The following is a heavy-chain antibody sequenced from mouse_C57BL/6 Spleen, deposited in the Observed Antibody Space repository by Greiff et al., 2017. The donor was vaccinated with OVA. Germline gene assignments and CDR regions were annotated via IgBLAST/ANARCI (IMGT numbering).Heavy chain of an antibody. V-gene: IGHV1-64*01. D-gene: IGHD2-4*01. CDR3: SYDYDRVGAY. Sequence: QVQLQQPGAELVKPGASVKMSCKASGYTFTSYWITWVKQRPGQGLEWIGMIHPNSGSTNYNEKFKSKATLTVDKSSSTAYMQLSSLTSEDSAVYYCSYDYDRVGAYWGQGTLVTVSA. CDR1: GYTFTSYW. J-gene: IGHJ3*01. CDR2: IHPNSGST.